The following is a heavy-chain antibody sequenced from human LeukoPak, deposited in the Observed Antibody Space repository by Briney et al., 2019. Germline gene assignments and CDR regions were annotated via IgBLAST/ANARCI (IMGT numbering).Heavy chain of an antibody. J-gene: IGHJ4*01. CDR1: GYPFDNFG. CDR2: ISAYNGNT. Sequence: ASVKVSCKASGYPFDNFGLTWVRQAPGQGLEWMGWISAYNGNTHYAQKFRGRLTLTTETSTSTAYLELRSLKSDDTAVYYCARDRVGGDLSGVSLYWGQGTLVTVSS. CDR3: ARDRVGGDLSGVSLY. V-gene: IGHV1-18*01. D-gene: IGHD4-17*01.